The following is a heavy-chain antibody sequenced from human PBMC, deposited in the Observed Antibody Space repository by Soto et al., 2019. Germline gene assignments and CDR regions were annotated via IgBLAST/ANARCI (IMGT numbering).Heavy chain of an antibody. J-gene: IGHJ5*02. Sequence: SETLSLTCAVYGGSFSGYYWSWIRQPPGKGLEWIGEINHSGSNNYNQSLKSRITISVDTSKNQFSLKLSSVTAAATAVYYCARGHIVVVVAATISCWFDPWGQGTLVTVSS. CDR2: INHSGSN. CDR3: ARGHIVVVVAATISCWFDP. CDR1: GGSFSGYY. V-gene: IGHV4-34*01. D-gene: IGHD2-15*01.